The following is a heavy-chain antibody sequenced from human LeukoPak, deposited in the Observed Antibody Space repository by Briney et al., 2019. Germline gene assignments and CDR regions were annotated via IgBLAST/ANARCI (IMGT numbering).Heavy chain of an antibody. D-gene: IGHD3-22*01. V-gene: IGHV4-59*08. Sequence: SETLSLTCTASGGSISSYYWSWIRRPPGKGLEWIGYIYYSGSTNYNPSLKSRVTISVDTSKNQFSLKLSSVTAADTAVYYCARLAKGGYYDSSGYYPPRNAFDIWGQGTMVTVSS. CDR1: GGSISSYY. CDR2: IYYSGST. CDR3: ARLAKGGYYDSSGYYPPRNAFDI. J-gene: IGHJ3*02.